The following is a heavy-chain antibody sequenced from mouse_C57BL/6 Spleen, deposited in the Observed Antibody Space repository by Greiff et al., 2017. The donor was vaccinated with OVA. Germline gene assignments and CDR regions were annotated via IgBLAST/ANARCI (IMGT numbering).Heavy chain of an antibody. J-gene: IGHJ4*01. Sequence: VQLQQPGAELVKPGASVKLSCKASGYTFTSYWMHWVKQRPGQGLEWIGMIHPNSGSTNYNEKFKSKATLTVDKSSRTAYMQLGSLTSEDSAVYYCARKRGNYGYARDYWGQGTSVTVSS. CDR3: ARKRGNYGYARDY. CDR1: GYTFTSYW. CDR2: IHPNSGST. D-gene: IGHD2-1*01. V-gene: IGHV1-64*01.